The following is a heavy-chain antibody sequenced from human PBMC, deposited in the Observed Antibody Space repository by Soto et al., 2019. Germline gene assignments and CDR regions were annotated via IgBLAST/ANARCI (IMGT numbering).Heavy chain of an antibody. CDR3: TRSPTYYYGSGYYSGMDV. CDR2: IYTSGST. Sequence: SETLSLTCTVSGASISSYYWSWIRQPAGKGLEWIGRIYTSGSTNYNPSLKSRVTLAVDTSKNSFFLKLSSKTAADTAVYYWTRSPTYYYGSGYYSGMDVWGQGTTVTVSS. V-gene: IGHV4-4*07. J-gene: IGHJ6*02. D-gene: IGHD3-10*01. CDR1: GASISSYY.